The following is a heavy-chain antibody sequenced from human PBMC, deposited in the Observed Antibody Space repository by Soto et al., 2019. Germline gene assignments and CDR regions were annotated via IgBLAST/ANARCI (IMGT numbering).Heavy chain of an antibody. Sequence: SETLSLTCSVSADSFSKYYWTWIRQPPGEGLEWIGYIYFNGNTNYNPSLKGRVTISIDTSKKQFSLNLSSVTAADTAVYYCASVTFGGVVLAHWGQGTLVPVSS. CDR2: IYFNGNT. CDR1: ADSFSKYY. D-gene: IGHD3-16*01. V-gene: IGHV4-59*01. CDR3: ASVTFGGVVLAH. J-gene: IGHJ4*02.